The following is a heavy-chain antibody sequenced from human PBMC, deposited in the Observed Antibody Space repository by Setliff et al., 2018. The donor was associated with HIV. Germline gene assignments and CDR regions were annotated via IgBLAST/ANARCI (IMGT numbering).Heavy chain of an antibody. CDR2: INPNSGGT. CDR3: ARVRYCSGGSCYGGEYWFDP. Sequence: ASVKVSCKASGYTFTGYYMHWVRQAPGQGLEWMGWINPNSGGTNYAQKFQGWVTMTRDTSISTVYMELSRLRSDDTAVYYCARVRYCSGGSCYGGEYWFDPWGQGTLVTVSS. D-gene: IGHD2-15*01. V-gene: IGHV1-2*04. CDR1: GYTFTGYY. J-gene: IGHJ5*02.